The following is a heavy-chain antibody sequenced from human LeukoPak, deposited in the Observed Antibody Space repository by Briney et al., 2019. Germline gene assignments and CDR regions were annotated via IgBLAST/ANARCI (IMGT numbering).Heavy chain of an antibody. J-gene: IGHJ6*02. CDR3: GRAMGV. Sequence: PGGSLRLSCAASGFTFSSYWMNWVRQAPGKGLEWVANIKQDGSEKYYVDPVKGRFTISRDNAKNSLYLRMVSLRAEDTAVYYCGRAMGVWGQGTTVTVSS. CDR2: IKQDGSEK. CDR1: GFTFSSYW. V-gene: IGHV3-7*03.